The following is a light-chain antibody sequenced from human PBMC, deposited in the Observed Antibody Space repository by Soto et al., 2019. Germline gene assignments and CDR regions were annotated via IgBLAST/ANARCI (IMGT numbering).Light chain of an antibody. V-gene: IGKV3-20*01. CDR2: AAS. CDR1: QSVSSSD. J-gene: IGKJ5*01. Sequence: EIVLTQSPGTLSLSPGERATLSCRTSQSVSSSDLAWYQQKPGQAPRLLIYAASSRAAGIPDRFSGSGSGTDFTLTISRLEPEDFAVYHCQQYGGSATFGQGTRLEIK. CDR3: QQYGGSAT.